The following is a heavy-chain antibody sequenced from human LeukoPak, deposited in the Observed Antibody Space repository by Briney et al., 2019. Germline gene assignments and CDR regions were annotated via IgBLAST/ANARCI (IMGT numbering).Heavy chain of an antibody. D-gene: IGHD6-13*01. J-gene: IGHJ5*02. V-gene: IGHV4-61*02. CDR1: GGSISSGSYY. CDR2: IYTSGST. Sequence: PSETLSLTCTVSGGSISSGSYYRSWIRQPAGKGLEWIGRIYTSGSTNYNPSLKSRVTISVDTSKNQFSLKLSSVTAADTAVYYCARGQQLVLSWFDPWGQGTLVTVSS. CDR3: ARGQQLVLSWFDP.